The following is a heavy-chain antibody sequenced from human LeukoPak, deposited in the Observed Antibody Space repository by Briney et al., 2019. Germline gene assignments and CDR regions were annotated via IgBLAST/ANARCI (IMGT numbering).Heavy chain of an antibody. CDR2: ISWNSGSI. Sequence: PGGSLRLSCAASGFTFDDYAMHRVRQAPGKGLEWVSGISWNSGSIGYADSVKGRFTISRDNAKNSLYLQMNTLRAEDMALYYCAKDEFVASDFTGAFDIWGQGTMVTVSS. CDR3: AKDEFVASDFTGAFDI. D-gene: IGHD2-8*02. J-gene: IGHJ3*02. V-gene: IGHV3-9*03. CDR1: GFTFDDYA.